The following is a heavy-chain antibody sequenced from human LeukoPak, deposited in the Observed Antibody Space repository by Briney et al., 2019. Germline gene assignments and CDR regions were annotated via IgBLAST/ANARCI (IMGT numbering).Heavy chain of an antibody. V-gene: IGHV3-48*04. J-gene: IGHJ4*02. Sequence: GGSLRLSCAASGFTFNIYNMNWVRQAPGKGLEWVSYISSSSGTIYYADSVKGRFTISRDNAKNSLYLQMNSLRAEDTAVYYCARRLRRNYFDYWGQGTLVTVSS. CDR3: ARRLRRNYFDY. D-gene: IGHD3-16*01. CDR1: GFTFNIYN. CDR2: ISSSSGTI.